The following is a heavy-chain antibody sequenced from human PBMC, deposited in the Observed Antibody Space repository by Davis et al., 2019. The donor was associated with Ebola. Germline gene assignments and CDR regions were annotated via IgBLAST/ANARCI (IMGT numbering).Heavy chain of an antibody. J-gene: IGHJ2*01. Sequence: PGGSLRLSCTVSGGSISSSSYYWAWIRQPPGKGLEWIGSIYYSGSTYYNPSLKSRVTISVDTSKKQFSLKLNSVTAADTAVYYCARGRVAVAGASWYFDLWGRGTLVTVSS. CDR2: IYYSGST. V-gene: IGHV4-39*01. CDR3: ARGRVAVAGASWYFDL. D-gene: IGHD6-19*01. CDR1: GGSISSSSYY.